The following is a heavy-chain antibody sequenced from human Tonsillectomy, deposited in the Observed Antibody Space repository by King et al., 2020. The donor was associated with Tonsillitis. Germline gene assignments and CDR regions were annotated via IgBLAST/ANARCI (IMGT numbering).Heavy chain of an antibody. CDR1: GVSISRTGYS. J-gene: IGHJ3*02. V-gene: IGHV4-30-2*01. Sequence: QLQLQESGSGLVKPSETLSLTCAVSGVSISRTGYSWSWIRQPPGKGLEWIGYIYETGSTDYNPSLESRVTISVDRSKNQFSLKLNSVTAADTAVYYCAKSSAEGYDAFDIWGQGTMVTVSS. CDR2: IYETGST. D-gene: IGHD3-22*01. CDR3: AKSSAEGYDAFDI.